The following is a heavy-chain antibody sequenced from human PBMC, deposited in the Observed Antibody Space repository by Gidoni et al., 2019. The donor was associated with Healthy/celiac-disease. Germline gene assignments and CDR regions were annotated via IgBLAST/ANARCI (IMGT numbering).Heavy chain of an antibody. CDR2: IYYSGST. CDR3: ARGGINDYVWGSYREPYYYYGMDV. V-gene: IGHV4-59*01. CDR1: GGSISSYY. Sequence: QVQLQESGPGLVKPSETLSLTCTVSGGSISSYYWSWIRQPPGKGLEWIGYIYYSGSTNYNPSPWSRVTISGDTSKNQFSLKLSSVTAADTAVYYCARGGINDYVWGSYREPYYYYGMDVWGQGTTVTVSS. D-gene: IGHD3-16*02. J-gene: IGHJ6*02.